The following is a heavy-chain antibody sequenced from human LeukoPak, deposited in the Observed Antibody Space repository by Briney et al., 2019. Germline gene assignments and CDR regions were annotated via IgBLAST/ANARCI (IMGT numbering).Heavy chain of an antibody. D-gene: IGHD6-19*01. CDR1: GFTFSRYS. CDR2: IPVGGSPM. V-gene: IGHV3-48*04. J-gene: IGHJ6*03. Sequence: TGGSLRLSCAASGFTFSRYSMNWVRQAPGKGLEWFSYIPVGGSPMYYADSVKGRFTISRDDARNSLYLQMNSLRAEDTALYHCARVGSSGRSPYYYYYMDVWGKGTPVTVSS. CDR3: ARVGSSGRSPYYYYYMDV.